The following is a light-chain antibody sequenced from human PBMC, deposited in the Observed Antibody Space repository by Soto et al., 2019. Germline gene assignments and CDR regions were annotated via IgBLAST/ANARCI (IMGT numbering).Light chain of an antibody. V-gene: IGLV1-51*01. CDR1: SSNIGGNS. Sequence: QSVLTQPPSVSAAPGQKVTISCSGSSSNIGGNSVSWYQQLPGTAPKLLIYDDNNRPSGIPDRFSGCKSGRSATLGITGFQTGDEADYYCGSWDSSLSAYVFGTGTKVTVL. CDR3: GSWDSSLSAYV. J-gene: IGLJ1*01. CDR2: DDN.